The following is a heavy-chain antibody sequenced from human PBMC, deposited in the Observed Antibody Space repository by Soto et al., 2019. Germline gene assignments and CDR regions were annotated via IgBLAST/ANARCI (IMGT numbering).Heavy chain of an antibody. CDR1: GITFSSYA. CDR3: ANSFAHDDFWSGRTQHGMDV. Sequence: GRSLRLSCAASGITFSSYAMSCFRQAPGKGLEWVSAISGSGGSTYYADSVKGRFTISRDNSKNTLYLQMNSLRAEDTAVYYCANSFAHDDFWSGRTQHGMDVWGQGTTGTV. D-gene: IGHD3-3*01. V-gene: IGHV3-23*01. J-gene: IGHJ6*02. CDR2: ISGSGGST.